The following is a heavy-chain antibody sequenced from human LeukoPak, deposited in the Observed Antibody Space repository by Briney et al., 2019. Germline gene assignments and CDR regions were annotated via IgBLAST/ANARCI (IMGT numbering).Heavy chain of an antibody. J-gene: IGHJ4*02. V-gene: IGHV4-34*01. CDR3: ARRSRGYSYGSPLDY. D-gene: IGHD5-18*01. CDR2: INHSGST. CDR1: GGSFSGYY. Sequence: SETLSLTCAVYGGSFSGYYWSWIRQPPGKGLEWIGEINHSGSTNYNPSLKSRVTISVDTSKNQFSLKLSSVTAADTAVCYCARRSRGYSYGSPLDYWGQGTLVTVSS.